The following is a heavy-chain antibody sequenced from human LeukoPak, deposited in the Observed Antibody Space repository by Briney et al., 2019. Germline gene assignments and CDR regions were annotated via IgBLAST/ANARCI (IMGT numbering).Heavy chain of an antibody. CDR1: GGTFSSYA. CDR3: ARCSSSKSYYFDY. CDR2: IIPILGMA. Sequence: ASVKVSCKASGGTFSSYAISWVRQAPGQGLEWMGRIIPILGMANYAQKFQGRVTITADKSTSTAYMELSSLRSEDTAVYYCARCSSSKSYYFDYWGQGTLVTVSS. D-gene: IGHD6-6*01. V-gene: IGHV1-69*04. J-gene: IGHJ4*02.